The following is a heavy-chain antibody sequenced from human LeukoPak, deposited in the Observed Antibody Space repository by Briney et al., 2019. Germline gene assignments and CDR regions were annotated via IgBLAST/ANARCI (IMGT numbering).Heavy chain of an antibody. CDR2: IYYSGST. CDR3: ARDYREVDRWGHGYFDY. V-gene: IGHV4-39*07. CDR1: GGSISSSSYY. D-gene: IGHD1-26*01. J-gene: IGHJ4*02. Sequence: SETLSLTRTVSGGSISSSSYYWGWIRQPPGKGLEWIGSIYYSGSTYYNPSLKSRGTISVDTSKNQFSLKLSSVTAADTAVYYCARDYREVDRWGHGYFDYWGQGTLVTVSS.